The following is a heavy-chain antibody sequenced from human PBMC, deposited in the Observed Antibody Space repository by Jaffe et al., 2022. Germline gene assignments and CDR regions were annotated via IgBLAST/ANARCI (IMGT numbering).Heavy chain of an antibody. J-gene: IGHJ6*03. V-gene: IGHV4-4*02. CDR1: GGSISSSNW. D-gene: IGHD3-10*01. CDR2: IYHSGST. Sequence: QVQLQESGPGLVKPSGTLSLTCAVSGGSISSSNWWSWVRQPPGKGLEWIGEIYHSGSTNYNPSLKSRVTISVDKSKNQFSLKLSSVTAADTAVYYCARVDTMVQGVMSGYYYYMDVWGKGTTVTVSS. CDR3: ARVDTMVQGVMSGYYYYMDV.